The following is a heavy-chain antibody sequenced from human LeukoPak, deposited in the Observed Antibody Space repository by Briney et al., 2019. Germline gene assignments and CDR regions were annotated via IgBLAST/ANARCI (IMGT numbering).Heavy chain of an antibody. J-gene: IGHJ4*02. D-gene: IGHD2-2*01. CDR2: ISNDGTTK. CDR3: AKAAYCTSTSCHFSGYAQRPLDS. V-gene: IGHV3-30*18. Sequence: GGSLRLSCAASGFTFNMYGMYWVRQAPGKGLEWVAGISNDGTTKVYADSVKGRFTISRDSSKNSMYLQMNSLRAEDTAVYYCAKAAYCTSTSCHFSGYAQRPLDSWGQGTLVTGSS. CDR1: GFTFNMYG.